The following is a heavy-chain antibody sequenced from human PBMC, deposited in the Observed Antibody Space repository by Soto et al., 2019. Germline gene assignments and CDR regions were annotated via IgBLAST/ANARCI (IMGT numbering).Heavy chain of an antibody. J-gene: IGHJ6*02. Sequence: QMQLVQSGPEVKKPGTSVKVSCKTSGFTFTSSAMQWVRQARGQGLEWIGWIVVGSGHTNHAQKFQERVTITRDMSTSTAYMELSSLRSEDTAMYYCAAASSTSGGYYGMDVWGQGTTVTVSS. CDR2: IVVGSGHT. V-gene: IGHV1-58*02. D-gene: IGHD3-16*01. CDR1: GFTFTSSA. CDR3: AAASSTSGGYYGMDV.